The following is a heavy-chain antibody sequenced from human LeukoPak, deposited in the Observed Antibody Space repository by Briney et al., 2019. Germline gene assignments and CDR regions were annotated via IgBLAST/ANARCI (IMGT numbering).Heavy chain of an antibody. Sequence: SETLSLICAVYGGSFSGYYWSWIRQPPGKGLEWIGEINHSGSTNYNPSLKSRVTISVDTSKNQFSLKLSSVTAADTAVYYCASSDTLKYYDILTGYYHRYYFDYWGQGTLVTVSS. CDR1: GGSFSGYY. J-gene: IGHJ4*02. V-gene: IGHV4-34*01. CDR2: INHSGST. CDR3: ASSDTLKYYDILTGYYHRYYFDY. D-gene: IGHD3-9*01.